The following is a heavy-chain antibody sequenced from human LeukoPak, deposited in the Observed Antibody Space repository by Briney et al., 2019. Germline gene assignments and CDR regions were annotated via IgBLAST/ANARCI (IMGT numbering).Heavy chain of an antibody. CDR3: AKAQLQNFDP. CDR2: ISSSSSTI. J-gene: IGHJ5*02. D-gene: IGHD6-6*01. Sequence: GGSLRLSCAASGFTFSSYSMNWVRQAPGKGLEWVSYISSSSSTIYYADSVKGRFTISRDNSKNTLYLQMNSLRAEDTAVYYCAKAQLQNFDPWGQGTLVTVSS. V-gene: IGHV3-48*01. CDR1: GFTFSSYS.